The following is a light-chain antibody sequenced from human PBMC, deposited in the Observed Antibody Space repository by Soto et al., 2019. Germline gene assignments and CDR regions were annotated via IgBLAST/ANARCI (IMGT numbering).Light chain of an antibody. CDR3: YSYAGENLYV. J-gene: IGLJ1*01. CDR2: EGT. CDR1: SSDVGSYNL. Sequence: QSALTQPASVSASPEQSITMPCTGTSSDVGSYNLVSWFQQHPGKVPKLLIYEGTKRPSGLSDRFSGSKSGNTASLTISGLQAEDEADYYCYSYAGENLYVFGTGTKVTVL. V-gene: IGLV2-23*01.